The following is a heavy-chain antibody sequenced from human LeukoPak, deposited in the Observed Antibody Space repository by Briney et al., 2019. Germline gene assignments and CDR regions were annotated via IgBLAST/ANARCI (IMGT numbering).Heavy chain of an antibody. J-gene: IGHJ6*03. D-gene: IGHD5-18*01. CDR2: INHSGST. V-gene: IGHV4-34*01. CDR1: GGSFSGYY. CDR3: ARSRIQPPYYYYMDV. Sequence: SETLSLTCAAYGGSFSGYYWSWIRQPPGKGLEWIGEINHSGSTNYNPSPKSRVTISVDTSKNQFSLKLSSVTAADTAVYYCARSRIQPPYYYYMDVWGKGTTVTVSS.